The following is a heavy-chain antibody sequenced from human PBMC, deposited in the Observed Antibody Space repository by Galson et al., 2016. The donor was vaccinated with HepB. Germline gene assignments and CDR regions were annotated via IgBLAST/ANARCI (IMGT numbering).Heavy chain of an antibody. D-gene: IGHD3-3*01. CDR2: MNPNSGNT. V-gene: IGHV1-8*01. CDR3: ARDLRSSPY. J-gene: IGHJ4*02. CDR1: GYTFTSYD. Sequence: SVKVSCKASGYTFTSYDINWVRQATGQGLEWMGYMNPNSGNTVYAQEFQGRVTMNRDISISTAYMELSSLRSEDTAVYYCARDLRSSPYWGQGTLVTVSS.